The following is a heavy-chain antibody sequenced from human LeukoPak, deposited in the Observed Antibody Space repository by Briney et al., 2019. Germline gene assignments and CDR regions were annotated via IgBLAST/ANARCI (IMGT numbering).Heavy chain of an antibody. CDR1: GGSFSGYY. CDR3: ARVTGRVPTY. J-gene: IGHJ4*02. V-gene: IGHV4-34*01. Sequence: SETLCLTCAVYGGSFSGYYWSWIRQPPGKGLEWIGEINHSGSTNYNPSLKSRVTISVDTSKNQFSLKLSSVTAADTAVHYCARVTGRVPTYWGQGTLVTVSS. D-gene: IGHD2-2*01. CDR2: INHSGST.